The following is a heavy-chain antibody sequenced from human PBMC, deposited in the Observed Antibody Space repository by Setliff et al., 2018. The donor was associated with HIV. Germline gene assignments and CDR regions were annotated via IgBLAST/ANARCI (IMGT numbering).Heavy chain of an antibody. CDR3: ARSARVGYYDSSGYS. D-gene: IGHD3-22*01. CDR1: GGSISSGSYY. J-gene: IGHJ4*02. CDR2: IYTSGST. V-gene: IGHV4-61*02. Sequence: PSETLSLTCTGSGGSISSGSYYWSWIRQPAGKGLEWIGRIYTSGSTNYNPSLKSRVTISVDTSKNQFSLKLSSVTAADTAVYYCARSARVGYYDSSGYSWGQGTLVTVSS.